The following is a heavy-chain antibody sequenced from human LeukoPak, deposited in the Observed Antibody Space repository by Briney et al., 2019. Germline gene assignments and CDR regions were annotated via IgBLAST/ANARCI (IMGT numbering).Heavy chain of an antibody. V-gene: IGHV4-61*01. J-gene: IGHJ4*02. CDR1: GGYVSSTYY. Sequence: PSETLSLTCTVSGGYVSSTYYWSWIRQPPGKGLEWIGYIYYSGSTNYNPSLKSRVTLSLDTSKNQVSLNLRSVTAADTAVYYCARSRAGLTWGQGTLVTVSS. D-gene: IGHD3-9*01. CDR2: IYYSGST. CDR3: ARSRAGLT.